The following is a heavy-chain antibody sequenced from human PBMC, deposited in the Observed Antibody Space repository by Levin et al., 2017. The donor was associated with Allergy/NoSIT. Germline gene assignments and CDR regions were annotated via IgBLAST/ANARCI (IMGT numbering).Heavy chain of an antibody. Sequence: GGSLRLSCTASGFTFGDYAMSWFRQAPGKGLEWVGFIRSKAYGGTTEYAASVKGRFTISRDDSKSIAYLQMNSLKTEDTAVYYCTRVVSPYDILTGYYSRWFDPWGQGTLVTVSS. CDR3: TRVVSPYDILTGYYSRWFDP. CDR1: GFTFGDYA. D-gene: IGHD3-9*01. V-gene: IGHV3-49*03. CDR2: IRSKAYGGTT. J-gene: IGHJ5*02.